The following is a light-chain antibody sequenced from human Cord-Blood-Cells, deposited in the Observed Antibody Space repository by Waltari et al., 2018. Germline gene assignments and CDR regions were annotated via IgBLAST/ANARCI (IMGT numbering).Light chain of an antibody. J-gene: IGLJ3*02. V-gene: IGLV2-14*01. Sequence: QSALTQPASVSGSPGQSITTSCTGTSSDVGGYNHVSWYQQHPGKAPKLMIYDVSKRPSGVSNRFSGSKSGNTASLTISGLQAEDEADYYCSSYTSSSTWVFGGGTKLTVL. CDR3: SSYTSSSTWV. CDR2: DVS. CDR1: SSDVGGYNH.